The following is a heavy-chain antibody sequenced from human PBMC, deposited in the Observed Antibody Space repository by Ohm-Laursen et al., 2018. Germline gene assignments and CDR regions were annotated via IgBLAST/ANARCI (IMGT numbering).Heavy chain of an antibody. CDR3: ARRTYGGASAFDI. D-gene: IGHD1-26*01. V-gene: IGHV3-30*03. CDR2: ISYDVSNK. CDR1: GFTFSSYG. Sequence: SLRLSCAASGFTFSSYGMHWVRQAPGKGLEWVAVISYDVSNKYYADSVKGRFTISRDNSKNTLYLQMNSLRAEDTAVYYCARRTYGGASAFDIWGQGTMVTVSS. J-gene: IGHJ3*02.